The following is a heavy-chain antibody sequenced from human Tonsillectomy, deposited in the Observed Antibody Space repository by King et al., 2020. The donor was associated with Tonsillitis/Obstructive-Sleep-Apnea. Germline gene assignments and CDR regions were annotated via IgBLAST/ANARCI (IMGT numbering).Heavy chain of an antibody. J-gene: IGHJ5*02. CDR2: INPNSGGT. D-gene: IGHD2-15*01. Sequence: AQLVQSGAEVKKPGASVKVSCKASGYTFTGYYMHWVRQAPGQGLEWMGRINPNSGGTNYAQKVQGRVTMTRDTSISTAYMELSRLRSDDTAVYYCARAGYCSGGSCYGPLGFDPWGQGTLVTVSS. CDR3: ARAGYCSGGSCYGPLGFDP. CDR1: GYTFTGYY. V-gene: IGHV1-2*06.